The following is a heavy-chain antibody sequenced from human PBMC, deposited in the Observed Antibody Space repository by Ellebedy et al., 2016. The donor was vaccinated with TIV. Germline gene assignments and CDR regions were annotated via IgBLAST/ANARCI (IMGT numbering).Heavy chain of an antibody. V-gene: IGHV4-59*01. CDR3: ARGWDSWFDP. J-gene: IGHJ5*02. Sequence: MPGGSLRLSCTVSGGSISSYYWSWLRQPPGKGLEWIGYIYYSGSNNYNPSLKSRVTISVETSKNQFSLKLSSVTAADTAVYYCARGWDSWFDPWGKGTLVTVSS. CDR2: IYYSGSN. D-gene: IGHD1-26*01. CDR1: GGSISSYY.